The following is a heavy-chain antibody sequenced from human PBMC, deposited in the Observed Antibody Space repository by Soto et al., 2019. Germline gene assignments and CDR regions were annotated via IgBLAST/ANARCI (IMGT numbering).Heavy chain of an antibody. D-gene: IGHD3-10*01. CDR1: GFNFSNAW. Sequence: PGGSLRLSCAASGFNFSNAWMNWVRQAPGKGLEWVARIKSKTDGGTTDYAAPVKGRFTISRDDSKNTLYLQMNSLKTEDTAVYYCTTAAITMVRGVMLGPLDYGMDVWGQGTTVTVSS. CDR3: TTAAITMVRGVMLGPLDYGMDV. V-gene: IGHV3-15*07. J-gene: IGHJ6*02. CDR2: IKSKTDGGTT.